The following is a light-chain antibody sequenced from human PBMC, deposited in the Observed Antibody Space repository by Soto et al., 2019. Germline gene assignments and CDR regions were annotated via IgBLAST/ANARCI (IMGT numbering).Light chain of an antibody. CDR2: KAS. Sequence: DIQMTQSPSTLSASVGDRVTITCRASQSISSWLAWYQQKPGKARKLLIYKASSLESGVPSRFSGSGSGTKFTLTISSLQPDDFATYYCQQYNSHSTWTFGQGTKVDIK. CDR1: QSISSW. V-gene: IGKV1-5*03. J-gene: IGKJ1*01. CDR3: QQYNSHSTWT.